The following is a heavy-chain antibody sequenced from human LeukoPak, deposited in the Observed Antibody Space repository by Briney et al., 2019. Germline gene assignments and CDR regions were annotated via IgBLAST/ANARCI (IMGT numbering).Heavy chain of an antibody. CDR1: GFSFRNYD. V-gene: IGHV3-13*01. D-gene: IGHD2-2*01. J-gene: IGHJ3*02. CDR3: TRSTYCNSTSCYPGAFDI. CDR2: IGTVGDT. Sequence: QPGVSLRLSCAASGFSFRNYDMHWVRQPTGKGLEWVSAIGTVGDTFYPDSEKGRFTISRDNAKNFLYLQMNSLRAGDTAVYYCTRSTYCNSTSCYPGAFDIWGQGTMVTVSA.